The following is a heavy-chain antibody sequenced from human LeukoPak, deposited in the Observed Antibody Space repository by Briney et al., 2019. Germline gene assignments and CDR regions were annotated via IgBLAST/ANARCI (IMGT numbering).Heavy chain of an antibody. Sequence: GGSLRLSCAASGFTFSDYYMSWIRQAPGKGLEWVSYISSSGSTIYYADSVKGRFTISRDNAKNSLYLQMNSLRAEDTAVYYCARAGRRHRRDYDSSGYYDANYYYYYMDVWGKGTTVTISS. V-gene: IGHV3-11*01. CDR1: GFTFSDYY. J-gene: IGHJ6*03. D-gene: IGHD3-22*01. CDR2: ISSSGSTI. CDR3: ARAGRRHRRDYDSSGYYDANYYYYYMDV.